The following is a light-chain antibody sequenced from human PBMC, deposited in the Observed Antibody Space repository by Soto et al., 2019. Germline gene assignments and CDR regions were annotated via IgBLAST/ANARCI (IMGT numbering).Light chain of an antibody. J-gene: IGKJ2*01. CDR1: QSVSSY. V-gene: IGKV3-11*01. CDR3: QQSYTTPPEYT. Sequence: EIVLTQSPATLSLSPGERATLSCRASQSVSSYLAWYQQKPGQAPRLLIYDASNRATGIPAGFSGSGSGTDFTLTISSLQREDFATYYCQQSYTTPPEYTFGQGTKVDIK. CDR2: DAS.